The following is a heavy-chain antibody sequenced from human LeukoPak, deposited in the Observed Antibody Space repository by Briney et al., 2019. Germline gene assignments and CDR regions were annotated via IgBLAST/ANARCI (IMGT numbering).Heavy chain of an antibody. CDR2: INHSGST. CDR1: GGSISGYY. D-gene: IGHD1-26*01. J-gene: IGHJ3*02. V-gene: IGHV4-34*01. Sequence: SETLSLTCTVSGGSISGYYWSWIRKPPGKGLEWIGEINHSGSTNYNPSLKSRVTISVNTSKNQFSLKLSSVTAADTAVYYCARRAAYSGSYGDAFGIWGQGKMVTGSS. CDR3: ARRAAYSGSYGDAFGI.